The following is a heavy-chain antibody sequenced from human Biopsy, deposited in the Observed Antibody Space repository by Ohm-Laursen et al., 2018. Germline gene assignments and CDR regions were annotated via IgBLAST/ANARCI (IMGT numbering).Heavy chain of an antibody. Sequence: SSVKVSCKASGYSFSTYDVNWVRQARGQGLEWMGWMIPSSGKTGYAQRFQGRVTLAMNTSISTAYMELSGLRSEDTAVYFCARGYSRRVSIFEASIYWFDTWGQGTLVTVSS. CDR3: ARGYSRRVSIFEASIYWFDT. D-gene: IGHD6-6*01. V-gene: IGHV1-8*01. CDR1: GYSFSTYD. J-gene: IGHJ5*02. CDR2: MIPSSGKT.